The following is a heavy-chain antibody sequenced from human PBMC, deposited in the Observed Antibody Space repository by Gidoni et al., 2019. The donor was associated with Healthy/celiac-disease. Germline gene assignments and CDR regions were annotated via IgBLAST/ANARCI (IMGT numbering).Heavy chain of an antibody. Sequence: QVQLQESGPGLVKPSQTPSLTCTVSGGPISSGSYSWGWLRQPAGKGLEWIGRIYTSGSTNYNPSLKSRVTISVDTSKNQFSLKLSSVTAADTAVYYCARVTAAAGITDYWGQGTLVTVSS. V-gene: IGHV4-61*02. J-gene: IGHJ4*02. D-gene: IGHD6-13*01. CDR2: IYTSGST. CDR3: ARVTAAAGITDY. CDR1: GGPISSGSYS.